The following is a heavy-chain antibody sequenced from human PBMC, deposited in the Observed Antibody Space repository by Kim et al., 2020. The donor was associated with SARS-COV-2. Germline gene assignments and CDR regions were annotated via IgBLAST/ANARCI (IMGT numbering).Heavy chain of an antibody. CDR3: ASPVDCRCDCFSDH. D-gene: IGHD2-21*01. CDR1: GYTFTAYY. V-gene: IGHV1-2*06. CDR2: ISPNNGGT. Sequence: ASVKVSCKASGYTFTAYYIHWVRQAPGQGLEWMGRISPNNGGTNYAQKFRGRVTMTRDTSINTAYMDLSSLTSDDTAVYFCASPVDCRCDCFSDHRGQGTLVTVSS. J-gene: IGHJ5*02.